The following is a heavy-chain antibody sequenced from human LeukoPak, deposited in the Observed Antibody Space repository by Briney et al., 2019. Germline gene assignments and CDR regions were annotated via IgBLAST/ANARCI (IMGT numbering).Heavy chain of an antibody. Sequence: SETLSLTCAVYGESFSGYYWGWIRQPPGKGLEWIGGIHYSGNTYYNPSLKSRVTISVDTSKNQFSLKLSSVTAADTAVYYCARLGAGPTYYDFWSGYSSFYFDYWGQGTLVTVSS. CDR3: ARLGAGPTYYDFWSGYSSFYFDY. J-gene: IGHJ4*02. CDR2: IHYSGNT. D-gene: IGHD3-3*01. V-gene: IGHV4-34*01. CDR1: GESFSGYY.